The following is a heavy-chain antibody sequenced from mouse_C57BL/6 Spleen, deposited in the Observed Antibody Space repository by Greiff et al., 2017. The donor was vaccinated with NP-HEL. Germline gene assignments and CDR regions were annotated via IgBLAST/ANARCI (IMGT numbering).Heavy chain of an antibody. CDR3: ARAGNYVLYAMDY. D-gene: IGHD2-1*01. CDR1: GYTFTSYW. CDR2: IYPGSGST. J-gene: IGHJ4*01. V-gene: IGHV1-55*01. Sequence: QVQLQQPGAKLVKPGASVKMSCKASGYTFTSYWITWVKQRPGQGLEWIGDIYPGSGSTNYNEKFKSKATLTVDTSSSTAYMQLSSLTSEDSAVYYCARAGNYVLYAMDYWGQGTSVTVSS.